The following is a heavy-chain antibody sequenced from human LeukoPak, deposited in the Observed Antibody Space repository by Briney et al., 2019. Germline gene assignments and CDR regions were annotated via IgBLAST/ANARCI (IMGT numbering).Heavy chain of an antibody. CDR1: GGTFSSYA. CDR3: ARVGGWYGGDAFDI. V-gene: IGHV1-69*06. Sequence: SVKVSCKASGGTFSSYAISWVRQAPGQGLEWMGGIIPIFGTANYAQKFQGRVTITADKSTSTAYMELRSLRSDDTAVYYCARVGGWYGGDAFDIWGQGTMVTVSS. CDR2: IIPIFGTA. J-gene: IGHJ3*02. D-gene: IGHD6-19*01.